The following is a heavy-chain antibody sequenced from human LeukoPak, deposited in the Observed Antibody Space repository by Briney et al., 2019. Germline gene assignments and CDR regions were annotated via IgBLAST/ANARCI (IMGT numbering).Heavy chain of an antibody. CDR1: GGSISSSSYY. V-gene: IGHV4-39*02. CDR2: IYYSGST. J-gene: IGHJ5*02. CDR3: ARDGGSGIGWFDP. D-gene: IGHD3-10*01. Sequence: SETLSLTCTVSGGSISSSSYYWGWIRQPPGKGLEWIGSIYYSGSTYYNPSLKSRVTISVDTSKNQFSLKLSSVTAADTAVYYCARDGGSGIGWFDPWGQETLVTVSS.